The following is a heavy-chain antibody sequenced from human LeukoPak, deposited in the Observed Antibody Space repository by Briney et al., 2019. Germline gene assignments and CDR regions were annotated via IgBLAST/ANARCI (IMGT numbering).Heavy chain of an antibody. J-gene: IGHJ3*02. V-gene: IGHV3-21*01. CDR2: VGRDGSI. Sequence: GGSLRLSCVASGFTFNTYTMNWVRQAPGKGLEWISCVGRDGSIHYADSVKGRITISRNNAKNSLFLQMNSLRAEDTAIYYCARRYYDTTGYAFDIWGQGTMVTVSS. CDR3: ARRYYDTTGYAFDI. D-gene: IGHD3-22*01. CDR1: GFTFNTYT.